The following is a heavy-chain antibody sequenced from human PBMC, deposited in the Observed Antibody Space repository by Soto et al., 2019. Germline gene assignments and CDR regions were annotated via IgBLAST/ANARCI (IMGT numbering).Heavy chain of an antibody. J-gene: IGHJ5*02. D-gene: IGHD6-19*01. CDR3: ARGVSSSAWYVLGH. CDR2: ISAYNANT. V-gene: IGHV1-18*01. Sequence: ASVKVSCKASGYTFNSYDISWVRQAPGQGLEWMGWISAYNANTNYAQKFQGRVTMTTDTSTSTAYMELRSLRSDDTAVYYCARGVSSSAWYVLGHWGPGTLVTVSS. CDR1: GYTFNSYD.